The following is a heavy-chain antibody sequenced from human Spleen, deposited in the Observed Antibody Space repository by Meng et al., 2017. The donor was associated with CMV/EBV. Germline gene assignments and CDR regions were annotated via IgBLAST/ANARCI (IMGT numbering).Heavy chain of an antibody. J-gene: IGHJ4*02. CDR2: INPNSGGT. CDR1: GYTFTGYY. D-gene: IGHD6-6*01. Sequence: ASVKVSCKASGYTFTGYYMHWVRQAPGQGLERMGWINPNSGGTNYAKKFQGMVTMTRDTSISTAYMELSRLRSDDTAVYYCAYSSSSVGYDYWGQGTLVTVSS. CDR3: AYSSSSVGYDY. V-gene: IGHV1-2*02.